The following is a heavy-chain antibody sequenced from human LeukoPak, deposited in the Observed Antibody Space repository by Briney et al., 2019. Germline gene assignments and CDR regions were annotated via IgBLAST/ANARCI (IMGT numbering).Heavy chain of an antibody. Sequence: GESLKISCKGSGYTFTTYWIAWVRQMPGEGLEWMGIIYPGDSETRYSPSFQGQVTISADKSITTAYLQWGSLKASDTAVYYCARSPRDGYHDAFDIWGQGTMVTVFS. CDR3: ARSPRDGYHDAFDI. CDR1: GYTFTTYW. V-gene: IGHV5-51*01. J-gene: IGHJ3*02. D-gene: IGHD5-24*01. CDR2: IYPGDSET.